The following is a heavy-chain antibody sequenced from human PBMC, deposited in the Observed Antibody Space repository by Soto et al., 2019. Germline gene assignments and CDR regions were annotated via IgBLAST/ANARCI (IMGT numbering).Heavy chain of an antibody. CDR2: INPNSGGT. Sequence: QVQLVQSGAEVKKPGASVKVSCKASGYTFTDYYMHWVRQAPGQGLEWMGWINPNSGGTNYVQKFQGRVTMTRDTSISTAYMELNRLRSDDTAVYYCARDQTPSSGWPGMDVWGQGTTVTVSS. V-gene: IGHV1-2*02. CDR1: GYTFTDYY. J-gene: IGHJ6*02. CDR3: ARDQTPSSGWPGMDV. D-gene: IGHD6-19*01.